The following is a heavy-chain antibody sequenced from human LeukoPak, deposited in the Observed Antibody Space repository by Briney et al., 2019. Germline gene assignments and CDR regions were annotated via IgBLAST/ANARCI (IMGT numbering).Heavy chain of an antibody. CDR2: IYYSGST. V-gene: IGHV4-39*01. Sequence: PSETLSLTCTVSGGSISSSSYYWGWIRQPPGKGLEWIGSIYYSGSTYYNPSLKSRVTISVDTSKNQFSLKLSSVTAADTAGYYCARAPYYDFWSGYYRAFDIWGQGTMVTASS. CDR3: ARAPYYDFWSGYYRAFDI. CDR1: GGSISSSSYY. J-gene: IGHJ3*02. D-gene: IGHD3-3*01.